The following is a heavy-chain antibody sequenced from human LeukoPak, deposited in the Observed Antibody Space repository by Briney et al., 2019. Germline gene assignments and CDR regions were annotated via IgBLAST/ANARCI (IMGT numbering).Heavy chain of an antibody. CDR2: ISGRSGTI. CDR1: GFTFSSFS. J-gene: IGHJ4*02. V-gene: IGHV3-48*01. Sequence: GGSLRLSCAASGFTFSSFSMNWVRQAPGKGLEWVSYISGRSGTISYADSVKGRFTISADYAKNPLFLQMNSLRAEDTAVYYCARDVSYAFDHWGQGTLVTVSS. CDR3: ARDVSYAFDH. D-gene: IGHD3-16*01.